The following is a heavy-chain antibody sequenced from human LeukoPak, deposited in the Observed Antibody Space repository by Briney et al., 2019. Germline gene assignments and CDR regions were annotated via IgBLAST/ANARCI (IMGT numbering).Heavy chain of an antibody. D-gene: IGHD3-3*01. CDR2: IYFSGNT. CDR3: ARHLWSEYHKFDY. Sequence: SETLSLTCTISSGSIDNYYWSWIRQPAGKGLELIGQIYFSGNTNYNPSFKSRVTISVDRSNNQFSLKLSSVTAADTAVYYCARHLWSEYHKFDYWGQGTLVNVSS. V-gene: IGHV4-59*01. CDR1: SGSIDNYY. J-gene: IGHJ4*02.